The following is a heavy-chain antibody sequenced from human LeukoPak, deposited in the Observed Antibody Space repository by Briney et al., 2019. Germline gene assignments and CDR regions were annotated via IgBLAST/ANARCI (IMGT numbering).Heavy chain of an antibody. D-gene: IGHD3-22*01. CDR3: AKDQNYYDSSGYSYYFDY. V-gene: IGHV3-30*18. J-gene: IGHJ4*02. CDR1: GFTFSSYG. Sequence: GGSLRLSCAASGFTFSSYGMHWVRQAPGKGLEWVAVISYDGSNKYYADSVKGRFTISRDNSKNTLYLQMNSLRAEDTAVYYCAKDQNYYDSSGYSYYFDYWGQGTLVTVSS. CDR2: ISYDGSNK.